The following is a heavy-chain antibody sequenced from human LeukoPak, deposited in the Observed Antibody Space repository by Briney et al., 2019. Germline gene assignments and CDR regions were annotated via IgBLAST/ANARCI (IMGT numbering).Heavy chain of an antibody. V-gene: IGHV4-59*01. CDR3: ARVEVSWYSSSFFDY. CDR1: GGSISSYY. J-gene: IGHJ4*02. D-gene: IGHD6-6*01. Sequence: SETLSLTCTVSGGSISSYYWSWVRQPPGKGLEWIGYIYYSGSTNYNPSLKSRVTISVDTSKNQFSLKLSSVTAADTAVYYCARVEVSWYSSSFFDYWGQGTLVTVSS. CDR2: IYYSGST.